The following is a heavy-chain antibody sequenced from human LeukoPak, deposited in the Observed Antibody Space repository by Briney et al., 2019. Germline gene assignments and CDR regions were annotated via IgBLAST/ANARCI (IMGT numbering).Heavy chain of an antibody. V-gene: IGHV3-23*01. CDR3: AKDSSGWYHWFDL. Sequence: GGSLRLSCAASGFTFSSYGMSWVRQAPGKGLEWVSAISGSGGSTYYADSVKGRFTISRDNSKNTLYLQMNSLRAEDTAVYYCAKDSSGWYHWFDLWGQGTLVTVSS. D-gene: IGHD6-19*01. CDR2: ISGSGGST. J-gene: IGHJ5*02. CDR1: GFTFSSYG.